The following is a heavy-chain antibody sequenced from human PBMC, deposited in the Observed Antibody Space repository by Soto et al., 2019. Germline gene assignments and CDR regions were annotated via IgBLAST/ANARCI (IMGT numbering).Heavy chain of an antibody. CDR3: VRGKTGYGNFDS. V-gene: IGHV3-74*01. CDR2: MFTDVSTT. Sequence: RLSCAASGLSFSGFWMHWVRQAPGKGLVWVSRMFTDVSTTYYADSVKGRFTISRDNAKSTLYLQMNSLRDEDTAVYYCVRGKTGYGNFDSWGQGTLVTVSS. CDR1: GLSFSGFW. J-gene: IGHJ4*02. D-gene: IGHD5-12*01.